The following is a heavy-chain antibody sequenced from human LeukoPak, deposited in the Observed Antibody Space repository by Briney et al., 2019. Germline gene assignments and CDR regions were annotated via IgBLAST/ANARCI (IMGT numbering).Heavy chain of an antibody. Sequence: GGSLRLSCAASGFTFSGYALSWVRQAPGKGLEWVSAISGSGGRTYYAESLKGRATIARDNSKNTLYLQMTSLRAEDTAVYYCAKDALPHDSGDQWFDYWGQGTLVTVSS. CDR1: GFTFSGYA. CDR3: AKDALPHDSGDQWFDY. D-gene: IGHD4-17*01. J-gene: IGHJ4*02. V-gene: IGHV3-23*01. CDR2: ISGSGGRT.